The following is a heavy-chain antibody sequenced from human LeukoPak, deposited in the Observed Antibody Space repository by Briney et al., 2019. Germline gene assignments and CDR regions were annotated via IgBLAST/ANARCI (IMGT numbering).Heavy chain of an antibody. D-gene: IGHD3-22*01. CDR1: GFTFSSYA. CDR3: TKSRHYYDSSGYLTFGY. J-gene: IGHJ4*02. CDR2: ISSSGSSI. Sequence: PGGSLRLSCAASGFTFSSYAMSWVRQAPGKGLEWVSYISSSGSSIYYADSVKGRFTISRDNAKKSLYLQMNRLRAEDTAVYYCTKSRHYYDSSGYLTFGYWGQGTLVTVSS. V-gene: IGHV3-48*04.